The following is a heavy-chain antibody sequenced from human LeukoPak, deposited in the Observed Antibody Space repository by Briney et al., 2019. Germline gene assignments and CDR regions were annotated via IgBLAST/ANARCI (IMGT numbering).Heavy chain of an antibody. J-gene: IGHJ4*02. D-gene: IGHD4-17*01. CDR1: GFTVSSNY. CDR3: ATTVTYYFDY. V-gene: IGHV3-53*01. Sequence: GGSLRLSCAASGFTVSSNYMSWVRQAPGKGLEWVSVIYSGGSTYYADSVKGRLTISRDNSKNTLYLQMNSLRAEDTAVYYCATTVTYYFDYWGQGTLVTVSS. CDR2: IYSGGST.